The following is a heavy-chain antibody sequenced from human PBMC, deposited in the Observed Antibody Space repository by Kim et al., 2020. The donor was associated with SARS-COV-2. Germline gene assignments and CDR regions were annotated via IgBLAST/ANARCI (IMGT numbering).Heavy chain of an antibody. Sequence: SETLSLTCAVYGGSFSGYYWSWIRQPPGKGLEWIGEINHSGSTNYNPSLKSRVTISVDTSKNQFSLKLSSVTAADTAVYYCARGRSRIQLWSPDHYYYYMDVWGKGTTVTVSS. CDR3: ARGRSRIQLWSPDHYYYYMDV. D-gene: IGHD5-18*01. CDR1: GGSFSGYY. V-gene: IGHV4-34*01. J-gene: IGHJ6*03. CDR2: INHSGST.